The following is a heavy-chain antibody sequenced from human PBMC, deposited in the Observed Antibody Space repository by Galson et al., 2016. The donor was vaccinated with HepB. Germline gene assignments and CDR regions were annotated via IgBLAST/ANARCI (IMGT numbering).Heavy chain of an antibody. CDR3: ARGVGWYYYDSSGYLDAFDI. V-gene: IGHV3-21*01. Sequence: SLRLSCAASGFSFSSYSMNWVRQAPGKGLEWVSSISSSSSYIYYADSVKGRFTIPRDNAKNSLYLQMNSLRAEDTAVYYCARGVGWYYYDSSGYLDAFDIWGQGTMVTVSS. CDR2: ISSSSSYI. J-gene: IGHJ3*02. D-gene: IGHD3-22*01. CDR1: GFSFSSYS.